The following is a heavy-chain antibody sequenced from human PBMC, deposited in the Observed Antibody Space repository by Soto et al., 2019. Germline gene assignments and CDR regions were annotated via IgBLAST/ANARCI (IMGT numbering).Heavy chain of an antibody. J-gene: IGHJ4*02. CDR2: IKQDGSEK. CDR1: GFSFSSYW. Sequence: GSLRLSCAASGFSFSSYWMSWVRQAPGKGLEWVANIKQDGSEKYYVDSVKGRFTISRDNAENTLYLQMNSLRGEDTAVYYCARDGRGVRGGIISPPNFDYWGQGTLVTVSS. V-gene: IGHV3-7*01. D-gene: IGHD3-10*01. CDR3: ARDGRGVRGGIISPPNFDY.